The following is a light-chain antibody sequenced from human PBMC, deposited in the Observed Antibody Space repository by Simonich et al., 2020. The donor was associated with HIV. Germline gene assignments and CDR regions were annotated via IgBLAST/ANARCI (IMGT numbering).Light chain of an antibody. CDR3: SSYTSSITPYV. V-gene: IGLV2-14*03. Sequence: QSALTQPASVSGSPGQSITISCTGTTSDVGGYNYVSWYQQHPGKAPKLMIYDVSDRLSGVSNHFSGSKTGNTASMTTSGLQAEDAADYYCSSYTSSITPYVFGTGTKVTVL. CDR2: DVS. J-gene: IGLJ1*01. CDR1: TSDVGGYNY.